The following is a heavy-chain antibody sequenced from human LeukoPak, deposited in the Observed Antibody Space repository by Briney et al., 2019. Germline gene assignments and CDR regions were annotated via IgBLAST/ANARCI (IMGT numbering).Heavy chain of an antibody. CDR1: GGSISSYY. J-gene: IGHJ4*02. D-gene: IGHD3-16*01. CDR3: ARGGSYGYGSYFDY. Sequence: SETLSLTCTVSGGSISSYYWSWMRQPPGKGLEWIGYIYYSGSTNYNPSLKSRVTISVDTSKNQFSLKLSSVTAADTAVYYCARGGSYGYGSYFDYWGQGTLVTVSS. CDR2: IYYSGST. V-gene: IGHV4-59*01.